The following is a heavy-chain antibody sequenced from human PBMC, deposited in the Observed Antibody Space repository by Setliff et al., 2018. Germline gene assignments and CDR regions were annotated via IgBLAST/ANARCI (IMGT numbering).Heavy chain of an antibody. CDR3: ATLPYSSGPLHDY. CDR2: IFWDDDK. Sequence: SGPTLVNPTQTLTLTCTFSGFSLTTSGAGVGWIRQPPGKALEWLAIIFWDDDKRYSPSLKNRLTITKDSLKRQVVLTMTNVDPVDTATYYCATLPYSSGPLHDYWGQGTLVTVSS. CDR1: GFSLTTSGAG. J-gene: IGHJ4*02. V-gene: IGHV2-5*02. D-gene: IGHD6-19*01.